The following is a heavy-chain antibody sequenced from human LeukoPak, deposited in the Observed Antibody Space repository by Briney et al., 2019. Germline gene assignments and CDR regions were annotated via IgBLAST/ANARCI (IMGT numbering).Heavy chain of an antibody. CDR3: VKDGKLQVGDDS. CDR1: GFTFSTYG. D-gene: IGHD3-10*01. CDR2: IHYDGSIT. V-gene: IGHV3-30*02. J-gene: IGHJ5*01. Sequence: SGGSLRLSCVASGFTFSTYGMHWVRQAPGKGPEWVTYIHYDGSITYYADSVKGRFTISRDTSKNTLYVQMNSLRVDDTALYYCVKDGKLQVGDDSWGQGILVTVSS.